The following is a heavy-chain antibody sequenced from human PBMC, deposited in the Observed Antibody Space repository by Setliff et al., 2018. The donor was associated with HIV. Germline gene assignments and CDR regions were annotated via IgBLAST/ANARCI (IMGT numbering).Heavy chain of an antibody. CDR2: ISSSGRTI. CDR1: GFRFSDYY. D-gene: IGHD2-21*01. Sequence: GGSLRLSCAASGFRFSDYYMNWIRQAPGKGLEWISSISSSGRTIKYADSVKGRFTISRDNAKRSLYLQMNSLRVEDTAVYYCARDPYWLEGYFDYWGPGTLVTVSS. V-gene: IGHV3-11*04. CDR3: ARDPYWLEGYFDY. J-gene: IGHJ4*02.